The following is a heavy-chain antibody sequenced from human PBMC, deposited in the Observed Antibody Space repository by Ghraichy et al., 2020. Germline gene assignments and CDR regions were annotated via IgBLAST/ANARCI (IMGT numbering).Heavy chain of an antibody. Sequence: GGSLRLSCAASGFTSGFTFRSYAMSWVRQAPGKGLDWVSGISGSGTSTYYADSVKGRFTMSRDNSKNTLYLQMNSLRAEDTAIYYCTKDFRHDYGDHRYYFGMDVWGQGTTVTVSS. CDR1: GFTFRSYA. J-gene: IGHJ6*02. V-gene: IGHV3-23*01. D-gene: IGHD4-17*01. CDR3: TKDFRHDYGDHRYYFGMDV. CDR2: ISGSGTST.